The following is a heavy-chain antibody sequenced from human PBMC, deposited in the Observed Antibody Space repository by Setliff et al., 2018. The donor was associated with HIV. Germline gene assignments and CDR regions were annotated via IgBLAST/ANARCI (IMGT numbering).Heavy chain of an antibody. CDR2: IYYNGNA. J-gene: IGHJ6*02. CDR3: ARRGGFFYYAMDV. Sequence: PSETLSLTCAVSGGSMRSSGYSWTWIRQAPGKGLEWVGYIYYNGNAYYNPSLKSRVTISVDRSKNQFSLKLSSVTAADTAVYYCARRGGFFYYAMDVWGQGTTVTRLL. CDR1: GGSMRSSGYS. V-gene: IGHV4-30-2*01.